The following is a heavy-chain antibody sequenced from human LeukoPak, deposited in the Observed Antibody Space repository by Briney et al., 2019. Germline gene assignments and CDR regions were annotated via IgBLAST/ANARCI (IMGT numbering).Heavy chain of an antibody. CDR3: ARYSIAAMFHYMDV. D-gene: IGHD6-13*01. J-gene: IGHJ6*03. CDR2: ISSSSSYI. CDR1: GFTFSSYS. Sequence: PGGSLRLSCAASGFTFSSYSMNWVRQAPGKGLEWVSSISSSSSYIYYADSVKGRFTISRDNAKNSLYLQMNSLRAEDTAVYYCARYSIAAMFHYMDVWGKGTTVTVSS. V-gene: IGHV3-21*01.